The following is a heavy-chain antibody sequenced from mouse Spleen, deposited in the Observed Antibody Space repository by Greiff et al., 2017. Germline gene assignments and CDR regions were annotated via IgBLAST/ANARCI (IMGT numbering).Heavy chain of an antibody. CDR1: GYTFTDYE. J-gene: IGHJ4*01. CDR3: TYGNYAFYAMDY. Sequence: QVQLQQSGAELVRPGASVTLSCKASGYTFTDYEMHWVKQTPVHGLEWIGAIDPETGGTAYNQKFKGKAILTADKSSSTAYMELRSLTSEDSAVYYCTYGNYAFYAMDYWGQGTSVTVSS. D-gene: IGHD2-1*01. CDR2: IDPETGGT. V-gene: IGHV1-15*01.